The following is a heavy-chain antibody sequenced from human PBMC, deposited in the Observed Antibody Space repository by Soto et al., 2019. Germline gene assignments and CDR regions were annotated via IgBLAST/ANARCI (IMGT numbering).Heavy chain of an antibody. D-gene: IGHD1-26*01. J-gene: IGHJ4*02. CDR3: AKDRFGIVGPVDY. Sequence: EVQLLESGGDLVQPGGSLRLSCAASGLIFSDYAMSWVRQAPGKGLECVACISGSGDKTFYADSVKGRFTISRDNSKNTVSLHMNSPRVDDTAVYFCAKDRFGIVGPVDYWGPGTLVTVSS. CDR1: GLIFSDYA. V-gene: IGHV3-23*01. CDR2: ISGSGDKT.